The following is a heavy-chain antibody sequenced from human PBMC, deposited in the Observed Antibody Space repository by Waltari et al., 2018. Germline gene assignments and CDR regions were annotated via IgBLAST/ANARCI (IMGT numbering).Heavy chain of an antibody. V-gene: IGHV3-49*04. CDR3: TRVRSWGLLEY. CDR2: IRSKDYGGTT. J-gene: IGHJ4*02. CDR1: GFTLGDYA. Sequence: EVQLVESGGDLVQQGRSLRLYCTASGFTLGDYAMTWVRQVPGKGLEWVALIRSKDYGGTTKYAASVKGRFTISRDESKNIAYLQMNSLETEDTAMYFCTRVRSWGLLEYWGQGTLVTVSS. D-gene: IGHD3-16*01.